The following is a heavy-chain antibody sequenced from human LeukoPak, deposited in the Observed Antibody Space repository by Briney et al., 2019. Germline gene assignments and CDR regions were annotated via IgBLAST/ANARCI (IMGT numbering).Heavy chain of an antibody. CDR3: ARYGCSSTSCYQHY. CDR2: IYTSGST. V-gene: IGHV4-4*07. D-gene: IGHD2-2*01. CDR1: GGSISSYY. J-gene: IGHJ4*02. Sequence: SETLSLTCTVSGGSISSYYWSWIRQPAGKGLEWIGRIYTSGSTDYNPSLKGRVTISIDTSQNQFSLRLSSVTAADTAVYYCARYGCSSTSCYQHYWGQGTLVTVSS.